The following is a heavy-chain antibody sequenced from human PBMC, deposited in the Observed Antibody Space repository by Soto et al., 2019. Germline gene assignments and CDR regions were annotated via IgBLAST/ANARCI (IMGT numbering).Heavy chain of an antibody. J-gene: IGHJ4*02. D-gene: IGHD3-3*01. CDR2: IKQDGSEN. CDR3: ARTSGVFRFLEWLYFDY. Sequence: PGGSLRLSCAASGFTFSSYWMSWVRQAPGKGLEWVANIKQDGSENYYVDSVKGRFTISRDNAKNSLYLQMNSLRVGDTAVYYCARTSGVFRFLEWLYFDYWGQGTLVTVSS. V-gene: IGHV3-7*01. CDR1: GFTFSSYW.